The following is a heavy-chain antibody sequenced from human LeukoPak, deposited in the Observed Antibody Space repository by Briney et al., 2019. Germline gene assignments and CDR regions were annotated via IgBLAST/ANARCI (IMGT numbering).Heavy chain of an antibody. V-gene: IGHV4-39*01. D-gene: IGHD1-26*01. J-gene: IGHJ4*02. CDR3: ARHKMGTTRLYYFDY. Sequence: SETLSLTCSVSGGSISTNRYYWGWIRQPPGKGLEWIGHIYYSGTTYYNPSLESRVTISVDTSRNQFSLKLTSVTAADTAVYYCARHKMGTTRLYYFDYWGQGTLVTVSS. CDR1: GGSISTNRYY. CDR2: IYYSGTT.